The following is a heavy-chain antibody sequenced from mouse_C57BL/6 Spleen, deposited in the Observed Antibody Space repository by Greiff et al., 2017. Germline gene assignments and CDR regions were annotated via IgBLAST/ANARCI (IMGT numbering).Heavy chain of an antibody. CDR3: ARSLGYDQYYYAMDY. D-gene: IGHD2-2*01. J-gene: IGHJ4*01. Sequence: QVQLQQSGPGLVAPSQSLSITCTVSGFSLTRYAISWVRQPPGKGLEWLGVIWTGGGTNYNSALKSRLSISKDNSKSQVFLKMNSLQTDDTARYYCARSLGYDQYYYAMDYWGQGTSVTVSS. CDR1: GFSLTRYA. CDR2: IWTGGGT. V-gene: IGHV2-9-1*01.